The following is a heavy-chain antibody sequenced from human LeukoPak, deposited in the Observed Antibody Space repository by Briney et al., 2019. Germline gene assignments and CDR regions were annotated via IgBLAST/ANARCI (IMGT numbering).Heavy chain of an antibody. D-gene: IGHD5-18*01. CDR2: INPDGNKK. CDR3: ARDLAYSRLDY. Sequence: GGSLRLSCAASGFTFSSAWMDWVRQAPGKGLEWVARINPDGNKKYSADSVKGRFTISRDNAENSLYLQMNSLRVEDTAFYYCARDLAYSRLDYWGQGMLVTVSS. J-gene: IGHJ4*02. V-gene: IGHV3-7*01. CDR1: GFTFSSAW.